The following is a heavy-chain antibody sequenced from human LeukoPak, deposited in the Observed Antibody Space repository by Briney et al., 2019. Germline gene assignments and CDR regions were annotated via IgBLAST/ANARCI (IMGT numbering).Heavy chain of an antibody. Sequence: PSETLSLTCTVSDGSISSYYWSWIRQPPGKGLEWITYIYYSGSTNYNPSLKSRVTISVDTSKNQFSLKLGSVTAADTAVYYCARIDYMKVRSNWYFDLWGRGTLVTVSS. CDR1: DGSISSYY. CDR2: IYYSGST. CDR3: ARIDYMKVRSNWYFDL. J-gene: IGHJ2*01. V-gene: IGHV4-59*01. D-gene: IGHD4-11*01.